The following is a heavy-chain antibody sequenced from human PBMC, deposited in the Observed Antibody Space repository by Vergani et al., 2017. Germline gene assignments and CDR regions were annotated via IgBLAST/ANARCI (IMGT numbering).Heavy chain of an antibody. J-gene: IGHJ3*02. Sequence: QVQLVESGGGLVKPGGSLRLSCAASGFTFSDYYMSWIRQAPGKGLEWVSYISSSSSYTNYADSVKGRFTISRDNAKNSLYLQMNSLRAEDTAVYYCTRDFTEDRPDAFDIWGQGTMVTVSS. CDR1: GFTFSDYY. CDR2: ISSSSSYT. V-gene: IGHV3-11*06. CDR3: TRDFTEDRPDAFDI.